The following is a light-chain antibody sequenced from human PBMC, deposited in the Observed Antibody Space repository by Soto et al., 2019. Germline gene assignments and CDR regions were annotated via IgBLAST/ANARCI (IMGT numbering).Light chain of an antibody. V-gene: IGKV1-5*03. Sequence: DIQMTQSPSTLSASVGDRVTITCRASQSISSWLAWYQQKPGKAPKLLIYKASSLESGVPSRFSGSGSGTEFTLTISSLQPEDSATYYCLQHNSYSYTFGQGTKLEIK. CDR3: LQHNSYSYT. J-gene: IGKJ2*01. CDR1: QSISSW. CDR2: KAS.